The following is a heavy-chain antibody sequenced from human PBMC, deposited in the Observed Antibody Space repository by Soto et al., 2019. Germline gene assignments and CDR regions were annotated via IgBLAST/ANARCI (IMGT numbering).Heavy chain of an antibody. CDR3: ARDGPKIAAAGFFDY. V-gene: IGHV4-59*01. J-gene: IGHJ4*02. Sequence: SETLSLTCTVSGGSISSYYWSWIRQPPGKGLEWIGYIYYSGSTNYNPSLKSRVTISVDTSKNQFSLKLSSVTAADTAVYYCARDGPKIAAAGFFDYWGQGTLVTVSS. D-gene: IGHD6-13*01. CDR2: IYYSGST. CDR1: GGSISSYY.